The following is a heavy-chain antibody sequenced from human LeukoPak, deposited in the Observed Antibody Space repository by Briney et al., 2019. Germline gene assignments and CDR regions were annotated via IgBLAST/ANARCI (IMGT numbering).Heavy chain of an antibody. J-gene: IGHJ4*02. V-gene: IGHV3-30*04. Sequence: GGSLRLSCAASGFTFSSYAMLWVRQAPGKRLEWVAVISYDGSNKYYAVSVKGRFTISRDTTKNTLYLQMNSLRVEDTAIYYCARDSSMLRGPLVIYYFDFWGQGTLVSVSS. CDR3: ARDSSMLRGPLVIYYFDF. CDR2: ISYDGSNK. CDR1: GFTFSSYA. D-gene: IGHD3-10*01.